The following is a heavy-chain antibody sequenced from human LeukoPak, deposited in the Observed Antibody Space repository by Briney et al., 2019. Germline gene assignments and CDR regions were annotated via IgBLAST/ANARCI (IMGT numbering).Heavy chain of an antibody. V-gene: IGHV4-39*01. CDR1: GGSISSGSYY. D-gene: IGHD2-21*02. CDR3: ARSRLRPVVVVTEG. CDR2: IYYSGST. Sequence: SQTLSLTCTVSGGSISSGSYYWGWIRQPPGKGLEWIGSIYYSGSTYYNPSLKSRVTISVDTSKNQFSLKLSSVTAADTAVYYCARSRLRPVVVVTEGWGQGTLVTVSS. J-gene: IGHJ4*02.